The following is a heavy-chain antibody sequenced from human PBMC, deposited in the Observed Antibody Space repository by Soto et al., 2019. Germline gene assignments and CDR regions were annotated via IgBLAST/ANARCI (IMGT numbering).Heavy chain of an antibody. CDR1: GGSISSYY. V-gene: IGHV4-59*08. CDR2: IYHTGSS. D-gene: IGHD4-17*01. CDR3: ARTSNRMTTVRGEAFDI. J-gene: IGHJ3*02. Sequence: SETLSLTCTVSGGSISSYYWSWIRQPPGKGLEWIGYIYHTGSSNYNPSLKSRVTISVATSKNQFSLKLSSVTAADTAVYYCARTSNRMTTVRGEAFDIWGQGTMVTVSS.